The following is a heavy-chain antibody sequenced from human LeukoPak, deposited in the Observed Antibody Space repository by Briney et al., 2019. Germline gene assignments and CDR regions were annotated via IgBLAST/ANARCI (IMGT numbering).Heavy chain of an antibody. V-gene: IGHV6-1*01. Sequence: SQTLSLTCAISGDSVSSNSVAWNWIRQSPSRGLEWLGRTYYRSKWYNDYAVSVKSRITINPDTSKKQFSLQLNSVTPEDTAVYYCASSGSGGLYYYYGMDVWGQGTTVTVSS. CDR1: GDSVSSNSVA. CDR3: ASSGSGGLYYYYGMDV. CDR2: TYYRSKWYN. J-gene: IGHJ6*02. D-gene: IGHD3-10*01.